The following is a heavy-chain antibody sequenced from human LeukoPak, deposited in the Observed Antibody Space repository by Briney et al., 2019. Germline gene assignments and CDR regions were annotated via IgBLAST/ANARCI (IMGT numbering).Heavy chain of an antibody. CDR1: GYTFSDYY. D-gene: IGHD5-12*01. Sequence: ASVKVSCKASGYTFSDYYLHWVRQAPGHGLEWMGWINPHSGGTHYAQKFQGRVTMTRDTSISTAYMELSSLRSDDTAVYFCAREIVATIGGALDIWGQGTVVTVSS. CDR3: AREIVATIGGALDI. V-gene: IGHV1-2*02. CDR2: INPHSGGT. J-gene: IGHJ3*02.